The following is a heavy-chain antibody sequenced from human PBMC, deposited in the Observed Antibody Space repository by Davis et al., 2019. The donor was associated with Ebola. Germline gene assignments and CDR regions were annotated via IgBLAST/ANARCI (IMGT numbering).Heavy chain of an antibody. V-gene: IGHV3-53*01. D-gene: IGHD6-19*01. CDR3: AKGGSGWPSDYSYGMGV. CDR2: LGLSADT. J-gene: IGHJ6*04. CDR1: ELIVSDNY. Sequence: GGSLRLSCAASELIVSDNYMSWVRRAPGKGLEWVSTLGLSADTYYADSVKGRFTISRDNSKNTVYLQTNSLRAEDTAVYYCAKGGSGWPSDYSYGMGVWGKGTTVTVSS.